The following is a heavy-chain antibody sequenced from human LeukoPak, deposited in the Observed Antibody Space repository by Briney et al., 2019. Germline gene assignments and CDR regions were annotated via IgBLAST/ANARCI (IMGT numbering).Heavy chain of an antibody. Sequence: GGSLRLSCVASGLTFSSYWMSWVRQAPGKGLEWVANIKQDGGEKYYVDSVKGRFTISRDNSKNTLYLQMNSLRAEDTAVYYCAKDRRTSPIWGQGTMVTVSS. CDR2: IKQDGGEK. J-gene: IGHJ3*02. CDR1: GLTFSSYW. CDR3: AKDRRTSPI. V-gene: IGHV3-7*03.